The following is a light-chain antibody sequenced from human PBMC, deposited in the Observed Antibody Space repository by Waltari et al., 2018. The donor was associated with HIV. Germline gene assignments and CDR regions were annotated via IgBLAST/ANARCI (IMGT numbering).Light chain of an antibody. CDR1: QTVNDAY. J-gene: IGKJ3*01. CDR2: GSS. Sequence: IVLTPSPGTLSVSPGEIATLSCRASQTVNDAYLAWYQQRPGQSPILLIYGSSSRATGVPTRFSGSGSGTDFTLTISGLEPEDFAVYYCQQYGASPFTFGPGTKVEVK. V-gene: IGKV3-20*01. CDR3: QQYGASPFT.